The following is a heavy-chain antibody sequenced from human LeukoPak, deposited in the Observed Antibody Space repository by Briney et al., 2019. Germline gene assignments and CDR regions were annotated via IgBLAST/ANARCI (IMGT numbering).Heavy chain of an antibody. Sequence: GGSLRLSCAASGFTFSSYAMSWVRQAPGKGLEWVSAISGSGGSTYYADSVKGRFTISRDNSKNTLYLQMNSLRAEDTAVYYCAKGYCSSTSCYARFDYWVQGTLVIVSS. V-gene: IGHV3-23*01. J-gene: IGHJ4*02. CDR1: GFTFSSYA. CDR2: ISGSGGST. CDR3: AKGYCSSTSCYARFDY. D-gene: IGHD2-2*01.